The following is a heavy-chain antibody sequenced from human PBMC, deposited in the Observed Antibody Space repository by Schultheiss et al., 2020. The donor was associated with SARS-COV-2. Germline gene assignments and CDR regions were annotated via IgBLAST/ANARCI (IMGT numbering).Heavy chain of an antibody. V-gene: IGHV3-33*08. CDR3: ARGHSSGDY. CDR2: IWYDGSNK. J-gene: IGHJ4*02. CDR1: GFTFSNAW. Sequence: GGSLRLSCAASGFTFSNAWMSWVRQAPGKGLEWVAVIWYDGSNKYYADSVKGRFTISRDNSKNTLYLQMNSLRAEDTAVYYCARGHSSGDYWGQGTLVTVSS. D-gene: IGHD6-19*01.